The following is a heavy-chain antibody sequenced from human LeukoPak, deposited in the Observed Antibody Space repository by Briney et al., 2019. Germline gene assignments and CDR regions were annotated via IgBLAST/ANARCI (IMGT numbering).Heavy chain of an antibody. Sequence: PSETLSLTCAVYGGSFSGYYWSWIRQPPGKGLEWIGYIYYSGSTNYNPSLKSRVTISVDTSQNQFPLKLSSVTAADTAVYYCARHSIVGATTYYYYGMDVWGQGTTVTVSS. V-gene: IGHV4-59*08. D-gene: IGHD1-26*01. J-gene: IGHJ6*02. CDR2: IYYSGST. CDR1: GGSFSGYY. CDR3: ARHSIVGATTYYYYGMDV.